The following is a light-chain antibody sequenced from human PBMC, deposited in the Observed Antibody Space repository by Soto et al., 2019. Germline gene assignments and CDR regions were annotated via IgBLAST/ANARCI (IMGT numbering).Light chain of an antibody. V-gene: IGKV1-9*01. J-gene: IGKJ4*01. Sequence: IQLTQYPSSLSASVGDRVTITCRASQGIGSYLAWYQQKPGEAPKLLIFAASTLQSGVPSRFSGSGSGTDFTLTISSLQAEDFATYYCQQLSTYPSTFGGGSMVDVK. CDR2: AAS. CDR1: QGIGSY. CDR3: QQLSTYPST.